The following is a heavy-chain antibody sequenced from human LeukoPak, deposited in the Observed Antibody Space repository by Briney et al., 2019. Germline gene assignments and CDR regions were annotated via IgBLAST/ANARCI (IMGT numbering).Heavy chain of an antibody. V-gene: IGHV4-31*03. Sequence: PSETLSLTCTVSGGSISSGGYYWSWIRQHPGKGLEWIGYIYYSGSTYYNPSLKSRVTISVDTSKNQFSLKLSSVTAADTAVYYCVRDCGYDILTGQTWFDPWGQGTLVTVSS. CDR3: VRDCGYDILTGQTWFDP. CDR1: GGSISSGGYY. D-gene: IGHD3-9*01. CDR2: IYYSGST. J-gene: IGHJ5*02.